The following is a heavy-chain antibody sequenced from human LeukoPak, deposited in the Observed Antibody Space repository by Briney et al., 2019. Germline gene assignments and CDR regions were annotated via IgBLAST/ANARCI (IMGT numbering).Heavy chain of an antibody. V-gene: IGHV3-23*01. Sequence: GVSLRLSCATSGFTVSNYALSWVRQAPGKGLEWVSALSGSGSNTYYADSVKGRFTISRDNSKNTLYLQMNSLRAEDTAVYYCAKDPSPYYGHYYFDYWGQGTLVTVSS. CDR1: GFTVSNYA. CDR2: LSGSGSNT. D-gene: IGHD4-17*01. J-gene: IGHJ4*02. CDR3: AKDPSPYYGHYYFDY.